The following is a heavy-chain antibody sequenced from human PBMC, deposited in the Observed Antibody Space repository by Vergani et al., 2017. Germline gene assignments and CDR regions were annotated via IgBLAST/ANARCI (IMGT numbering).Heavy chain of an antibody. D-gene: IGHD2-21*02. Sequence: QVQLVQSGAEVKKPGSSVKVSCKASGGTFSSYAISWVRQAPGQGLEWMGGIIPIFGTANYAQKFQGRVTITADESTSAAYMELSSLRSEDTAVYYCARGCLRIVVVTAIGYNWYDPCGEGTLVTVSS. CDR1: GGTFSSYA. CDR2: IIPIFGTA. V-gene: IGHV1-69*01. CDR3: ARGCLRIVVVTAIGYNWYDP. J-gene: IGHJ5*02.